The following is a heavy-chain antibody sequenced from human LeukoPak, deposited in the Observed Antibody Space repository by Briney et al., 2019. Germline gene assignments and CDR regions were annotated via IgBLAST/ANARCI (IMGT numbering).Heavy chain of an antibody. CDR3: ARVRAYSDFVGNFDL. D-gene: IGHD4-11*01. V-gene: IGHV4-4*07. CDR1: GGSISSHY. J-gene: IGHJ2*01. CDR2: IWATGST. Sequence: PSETLSLTCTVSGGSISSHYWSWIRQPAGKRLEWIGRIWATGSTVDNPSFRSRLTLSIDRSKCQLSLKLTSMTAADSAVYYCARVRAYSDFVGNFDLWGHGIPVTVSS.